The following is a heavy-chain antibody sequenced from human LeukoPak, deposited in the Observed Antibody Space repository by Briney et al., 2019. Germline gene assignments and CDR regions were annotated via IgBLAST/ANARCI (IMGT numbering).Heavy chain of an antibody. CDR3: ARDRGNDDFDI. J-gene: IGHJ3*02. CDR2: IYYSGTT. V-gene: IGHV4-31*03. CDR1: GGSISSGGYY. D-gene: IGHD3-10*01. Sequence: PPETLSLTCTVSGGSISSGGYYWTWIRQLPGKGLEWIGHIYYSGTTYYNPSLKSRVTISVDTSKNQFSLKLTSVTAADTAVYYCARDRGNDDFDIWGQGTMVTVSS.